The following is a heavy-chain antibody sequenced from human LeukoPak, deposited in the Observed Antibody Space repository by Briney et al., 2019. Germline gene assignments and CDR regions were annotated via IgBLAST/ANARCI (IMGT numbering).Heavy chain of an antibody. Sequence: GGSLRLSCAASGFTFSNYAMHWVRQAPGKGLEWVAVISYDGGNKYYADSVKGRFTISRDNSKNTLYLQMNSLRAEDTAVYYCARDRGAAGDDAFDIWGQGTMVTVSS. CDR3: ARDRGAAGDDAFDI. V-gene: IGHV3-30*04. CDR2: ISYDGGNK. J-gene: IGHJ3*02. D-gene: IGHD6-13*01. CDR1: GFTFSNYA.